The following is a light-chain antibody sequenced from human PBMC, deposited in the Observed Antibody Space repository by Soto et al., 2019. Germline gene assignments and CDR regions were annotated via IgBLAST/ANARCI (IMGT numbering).Light chain of an antibody. Sequence: EIVLTQSPGTLSLSPGERATLSCRASQSVGSSLSWYQQKPGQAPRLLFYGASNRATAIPDRFSGSGFGTDFTLTITRLEPEDFAVYYCQQYCDSPQTFGPGTKVEI. CDR1: QSVGSS. CDR3: QQYCDSPQT. V-gene: IGKV3-20*01. CDR2: GAS. J-gene: IGKJ1*01.